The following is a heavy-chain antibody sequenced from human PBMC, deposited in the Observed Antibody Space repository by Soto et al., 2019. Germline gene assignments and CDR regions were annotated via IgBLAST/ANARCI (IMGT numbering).Heavy chain of an antibody. CDR2: ISAYNGNT. D-gene: IGHD3-9*01. CDR3: AREVKPARFNYGMDV. CDR1: GYTFTSYG. V-gene: IGHV1-18*04. Sequence: ASVKVSCKASGYTFTSYGISWVRQAPGQGLEWMGWISAYNGNTNYAQKLQGRVTMTTDTSTSTAYMELRSLISDDTAVYYCAREVKPARFNYGMDVWGQGTTVTVSS. J-gene: IGHJ6*02.